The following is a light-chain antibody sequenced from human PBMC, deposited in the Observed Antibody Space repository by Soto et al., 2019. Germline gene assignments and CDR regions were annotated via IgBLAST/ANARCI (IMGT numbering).Light chain of an antibody. Sequence: DIHLTQSPSSLSASVGDRVTITCGASQAINNNLAWYQQKPGNPPKLLIYEESTLHSGVPSRFSGRKVGTQFILTIDRLQTEDFATYYCQQVKSYPRTFGGGTKV. V-gene: IGKV1-9*01. CDR3: QQVKSYPRT. CDR1: QAINNN. CDR2: EES. J-gene: IGKJ4*01.